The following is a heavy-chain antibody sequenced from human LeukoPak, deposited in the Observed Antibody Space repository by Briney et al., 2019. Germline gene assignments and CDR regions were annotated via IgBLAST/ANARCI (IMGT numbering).Heavy chain of an antibody. CDR3: ARDLFGDYDD. D-gene: IGHD4-17*01. CDR2: IWFDGSSE. Sequence: QPGGSLRLSCAASGFTFSSYGMHWVRQGPGRGLEWVALIWFDGSSEYYADSVKGRFTISRDNSKETLWLQMNGLRDEGTAVYYCARDLFGDYDDWGQGTLVTVSS. V-gene: IGHV3-33*01. CDR1: GFTFSSYG. J-gene: IGHJ4*02.